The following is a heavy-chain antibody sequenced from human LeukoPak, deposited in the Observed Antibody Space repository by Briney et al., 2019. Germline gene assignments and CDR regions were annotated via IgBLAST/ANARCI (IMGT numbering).Heavy chain of an antibody. Sequence: SETLSLTCAVYGGSFSGYYWSWIRQPPGKGLEWIASIYHSGHTYYNPSLKSRVTISVDTSKNQFSLRLISVTAADTAVYYCARGSGNDYYGSGPIDKWFDPWGQGTLVTVSS. V-gene: IGHV4-34*01. CDR3: ARGSGNDYYGSGPIDKWFDP. D-gene: IGHD3-10*01. J-gene: IGHJ5*02. CDR1: GGSFSGYY. CDR2: IYHSGHT.